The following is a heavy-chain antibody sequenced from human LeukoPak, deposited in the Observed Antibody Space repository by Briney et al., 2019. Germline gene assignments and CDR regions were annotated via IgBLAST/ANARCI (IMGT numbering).Heavy chain of an antibody. CDR1: GGSFSGCY. D-gene: IGHD2-2*01. J-gene: IGHJ4*02. V-gene: IGHV4-34*01. CDR2: INHSGST. Sequence: SETLSLTCAVYGGSFSGCYWSWIRQPPGKGLEWIGEINHSGSTNYNPSLKSRVTISVDTSKNQFSLKLSSVTAADTAVYYCASSSLAPNPYCSSTSCPTYYFDYWGQGTLVTVSS. CDR3: ASSSLAPNPYCSSTSCPTYYFDY.